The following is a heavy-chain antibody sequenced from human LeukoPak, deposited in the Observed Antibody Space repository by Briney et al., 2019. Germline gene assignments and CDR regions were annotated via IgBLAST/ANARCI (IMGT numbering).Heavy chain of an antibody. V-gene: IGHV1-8*02. CDR3: ARADDYSNENYYYYYYMDV. D-gene: IGHD4-11*01. J-gene: IGHJ6*03. CDR2: MNPNSGNT. CDR1: GGTFSSYA. Sequence: ASVKVSCKASGGTFSSYAISWVRQATGQGLEWMGWMNPNSGNTGYAQKFQGRVTMTRNTSISTAYMELSSLRSEDTAVYYCARADDYSNENYYYYYYMDVWGKGTTVTVSS.